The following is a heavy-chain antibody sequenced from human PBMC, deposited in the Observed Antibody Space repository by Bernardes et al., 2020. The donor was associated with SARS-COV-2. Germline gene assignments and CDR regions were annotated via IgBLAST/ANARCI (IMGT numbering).Heavy chain of an antibody. D-gene: IGHD2-15*01. V-gene: IGHV3-73*01. CDR2: IRNKANNYAT. J-gene: IGHJ4*02. CDR1: GFSFSGFA. Sequence: GGSLRLSCAASGFSFSGFAMHWVRQASGKGLEWVGRIRNKANNYATAYAESVKGRFTISRDDSKNTAYLQMNSLKTEDTAVYYCASRYCSGGNCYDAYWGQGTRVTVSP. CDR3: ASRYCSGGNCYDAY.